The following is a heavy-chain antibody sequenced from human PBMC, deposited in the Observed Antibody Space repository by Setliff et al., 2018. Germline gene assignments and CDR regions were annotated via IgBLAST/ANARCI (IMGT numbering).Heavy chain of an antibody. CDR3: ARHVHYYYDSSGYYVDY. CDR2: IYPGDSDT. D-gene: IGHD3-22*01. V-gene: IGHV5-51*01. CDR1: GYSFTSYW. J-gene: IGHJ4*02. Sequence: PGESLKISCKGSGYSFTSYWISWVRQMPGKGLEWMGIIYPGDSDTRYSPSFQGQVTISVDKSISTAYLQWSTLKASDTAMYYCARHVHYYYDSSGYYVDYWGQGTLVTVSS.